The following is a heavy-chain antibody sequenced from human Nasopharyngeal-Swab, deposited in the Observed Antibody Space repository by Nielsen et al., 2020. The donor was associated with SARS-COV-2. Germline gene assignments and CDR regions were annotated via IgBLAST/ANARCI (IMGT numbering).Heavy chain of an antibody. CDR3: ARVTLGEDSYGDNWFDP. V-gene: IGHV4-38-2*02. J-gene: IGHJ5*02. CDR2: IYHSGST. Sequence: RQAPGKGLEWIGSIYHSGSTYYNPPLKSRVTISVDTSKNQFSLKLSSVTAADTAVYYCARVTLGEDSYGDNWFDPWGQGTLVTVSS. D-gene: IGHD5-18*01.